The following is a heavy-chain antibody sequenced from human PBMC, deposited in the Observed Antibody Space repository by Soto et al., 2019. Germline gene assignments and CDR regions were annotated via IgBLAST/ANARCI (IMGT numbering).Heavy chain of an antibody. CDR3: ARDGVVPARRFDP. Sequence: LSLTCTVSGGSLSSGGYYWSWIRQHPGKGLEWIGYIYYSGSTYYNPSLKSRVTISVDTSKNQFSLKLSSVTAADTAVYYCARDGVVPARRFDPWGQGTLVTVSS. J-gene: IGHJ5*02. V-gene: IGHV4-31*03. D-gene: IGHD2-2*01. CDR1: GGSLSSGGYY. CDR2: IYYSGST.